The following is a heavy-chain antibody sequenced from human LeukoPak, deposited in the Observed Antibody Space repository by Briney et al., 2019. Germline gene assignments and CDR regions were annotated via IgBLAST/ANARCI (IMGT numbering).Heavy chain of an antibody. V-gene: IGHV3-23*01. CDR1: GFTFSSYA. J-gene: IGHJ5*02. CDR3: AKYAFWTPTGWFDP. D-gene: IGHD3-3*01. CDR2: ISGSGGST. Sequence: GGSMRLSCAASGFTFSSYAMSWVRQAPGKGLEWVSAISGSGGSTYYADSVKGRFTIFRDNSKNTLYLQMNSLRGEGTAVYYCAKYAFWTPTGWFDPWGQGTLVTVSS.